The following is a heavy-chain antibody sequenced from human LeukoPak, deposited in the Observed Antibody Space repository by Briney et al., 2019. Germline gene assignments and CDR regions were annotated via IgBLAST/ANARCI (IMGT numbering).Heavy chain of an antibody. CDR3: ARGFAPHDY. CDR2: IGTSGSTI. CDR1: GFLFSSYE. J-gene: IGHJ4*02. V-gene: IGHV3-48*03. Sequence: GGSLRLSCAASGFLFSSYEMNWVRQAPGKGLEWVSYIGTSGSTIFYADSVKGRFTISRDNAKNSLYLQVNSLRAEDTAVYYCARGFAPHDYWGQGTLVTVSP.